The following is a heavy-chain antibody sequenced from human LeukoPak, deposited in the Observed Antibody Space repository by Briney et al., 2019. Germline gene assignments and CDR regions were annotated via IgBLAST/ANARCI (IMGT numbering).Heavy chain of an antibody. Sequence: HPGRSLRLSCAASGFTFDDYAMHWVRQAPGKGLEWVSGISWNSGSIGYADSVKGRFTISRDNAKNSLYLQMNSLRAEDTALYYCAKDSARGYSYGFDYWGQGTLVTVSS. CDR2: ISWNSGSI. V-gene: IGHV3-9*01. D-gene: IGHD5-18*01. CDR1: GFTFDDYA. J-gene: IGHJ4*02. CDR3: AKDSARGYSYGFDY.